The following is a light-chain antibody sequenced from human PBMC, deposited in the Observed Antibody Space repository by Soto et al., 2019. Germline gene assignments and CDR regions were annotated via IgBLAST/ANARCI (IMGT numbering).Light chain of an antibody. CDR3: QQYAASPLT. V-gene: IGKV3-20*01. CDR2: HAS. J-gene: IGKJ4*01. Sequence: ESVLTQSPGTLSLSPGERATLSCRASQTVGRNYLAWYQQKPGHTPRLLLYHASNRATGIPDRFSGSGSGTDFTLTISRLEPEDFVVYYCQQYAASPLTLGGGAKVEIK. CDR1: QTVGRNY.